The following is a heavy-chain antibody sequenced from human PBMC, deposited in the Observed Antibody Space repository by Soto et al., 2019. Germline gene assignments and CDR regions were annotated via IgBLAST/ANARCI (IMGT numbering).Heavy chain of an antibody. D-gene: IGHD1-26*01. CDR3: AKGKGVGATPDGANC. CDR1: GFTFSRYG. J-gene: IGHJ4*02. Sequence: EVQVLESGGGLVQPGGSLRLSCAASGFTFSRYGMNWVRQAPGKGLEWDSGVRSDGDTTYDADSVKGRFTVSRDNFKNTVDLQMNSLRVEDTAVYYCAKGKGVGATPDGANCWGQGTLVTVSS. CDR2: VRSDGDTT. V-gene: IGHV3-23*01.